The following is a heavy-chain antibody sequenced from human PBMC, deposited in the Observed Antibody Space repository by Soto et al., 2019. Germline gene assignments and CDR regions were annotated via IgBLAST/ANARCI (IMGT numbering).Heavy chain of an antibody. CDR1: GFTFSSYA. V-gene: IGHV3-30-3*01. CDR3: AKDQIGLGYRMDV. J-gene: IGHJ6*02. CDR2: ISYDGSNK. Sequence: GGSLRLSCAASGFTFSSYAMHWVRQAPGKGLEWVAVISYDGSNKYYADSVKGRFTISRDNSKNTLYLQMNSLRPEDTAVYYCAKDQIGLGYRMDVWGQGTTVTVSS. D-gene: IGHD5-18*01.